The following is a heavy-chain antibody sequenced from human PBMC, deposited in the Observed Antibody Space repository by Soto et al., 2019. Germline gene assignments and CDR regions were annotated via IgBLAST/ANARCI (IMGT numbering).Heavy chain of an antibody. J-gene: IGHJ4*02. CDR1: GFTFSSYP. CDR3: ARRDSSGWYPFDY. D-gene: IGHD6-19*01. V-gene: IGHV3-23*01. Sequence: GGSLRLSCEASGFTFSSYPMSWVRQAPGKGLEWISGITGGATNAYYADSVKGRITISRDKSISTAYLQWSSLKASDTAMYYCARRDSSGWYPFDYWGQGTLVTVSS. CDR2: ITGGATNA.